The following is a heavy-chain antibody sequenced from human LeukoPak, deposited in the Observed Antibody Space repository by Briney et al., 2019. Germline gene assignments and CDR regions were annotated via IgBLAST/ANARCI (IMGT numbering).Heavy chain of an antibody. CDR2: VNPSGGST. Sequence: ASVKVSCKASGYTFTSYYMHWVRQAPGQGLEWMGIVNPSGGSTSYAQKFQVRVTMTRDTSTSTVYMELSSLRSEDTAVYYCARAQYYYDSSGLHFDYWGQGTLVTVSS. J-gene: IGHJ4*02. CDR3: ARAQYYYDSSGLHFDY. D-gene: IGHD3-22*01. V-gene: IGHV1-46*01. CDR1: GYTFTSYY.